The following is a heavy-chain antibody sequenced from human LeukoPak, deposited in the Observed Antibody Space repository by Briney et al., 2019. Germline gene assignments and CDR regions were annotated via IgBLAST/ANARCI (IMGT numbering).Heavy chain of an antibody. V-gene: IGHV4-31*03. Sequence: SETLSLTCTVSGGSISSGGYYWSWIRQHPGTGLEWIGYIYYSGSTYYNPSLKSRVTISVDTSKNQFSLKLSSVTAADTAVYYCAREKSYGDYGYYFDYWDQGTLVTVSS. J-gene: IGHJ4*02. CDR1: GGSISSGGYY. CDR2: IYYSGST. CDR3: AREKSYGDYGYYFDY. D-gene: IGHD4-17*01.